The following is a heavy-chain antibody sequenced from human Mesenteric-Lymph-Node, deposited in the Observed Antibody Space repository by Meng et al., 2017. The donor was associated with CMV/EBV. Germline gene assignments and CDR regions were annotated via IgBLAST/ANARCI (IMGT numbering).Heavy chain of an antibody. Sequence: GESLKISCAASGFTFSSYWMSWVRQAPGKGLEWVANIKQDGSEKYYVDSVKGRFTISRDNSKNTLYLQMNSLRAEDTAVYYCARNYYPDYWGQGTLVTVSS. V-gene: IGHV3-7*01. J-gene: IGHJ4*02. CDR1: GFTFSSYW. D-gene: IGHD1-7*01. CDR2: IKQDGSEK. CDR3: ARNYYPDY.